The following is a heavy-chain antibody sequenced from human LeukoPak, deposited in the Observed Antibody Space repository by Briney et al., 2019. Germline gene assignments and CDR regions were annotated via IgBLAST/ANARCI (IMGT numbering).Heavy chain of an antibody. Sequence: PSETLSLTCTVSGGSISSYYWSWIRQPPGKGLEWIGYIYYSGSTNYNPSLKSRVTISVDTSKNQFSPKLSSVTAADTAVYYCARATLDYDILTGYYPGPFVYWGQGTLVTVSS. D-gene: IGHD3-9*01. CDR3: ARATLDYDILTGYYPGPFVY. CDR2: IYYSGST. V-gene: IGHV4-59*01. CDR1: GGSISSYY. J-gene: IGHJ4*02.